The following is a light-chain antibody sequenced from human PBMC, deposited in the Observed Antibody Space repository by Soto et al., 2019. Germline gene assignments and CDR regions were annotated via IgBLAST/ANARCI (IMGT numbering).Light chain of an antibody. J-gene: IGLJ3*02. CDR1: SSNIGSNY. CDR3: AAWDDSLSAWV. V-gene: IGLV1-47*02. Sequence: QSVLTQPPSASVTPGQRVTISCSGSSSNIGSNYVYWYQQLPGTAPKLLIYSNNQRPSGVPDRFSGSKSGTSASLAISGLRSEDEADYYCAAWDDSLSAWVFGGGTKVTVL. CDR2: SNN.